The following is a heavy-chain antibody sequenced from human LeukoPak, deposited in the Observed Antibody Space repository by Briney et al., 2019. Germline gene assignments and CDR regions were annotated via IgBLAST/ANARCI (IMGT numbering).Heavy chain of an antibody. Sequence: ASVKVSCKASGYTLTSYGISWVRQAPGQGLEWMGWISAYNGNTNYAQKLQGRVTMTTDTSTSTAYMELRSLRSDDTAVYYCARVRSYYYYYGMDVWGQGTTVTVSS. CDR3: ARVRSYYYYYGMDV. V-gene: IGHV1-18*01. CDR1: GYTLTSYG. J-gene: IGHJ6*02. CDR2: ISAYNGNT.